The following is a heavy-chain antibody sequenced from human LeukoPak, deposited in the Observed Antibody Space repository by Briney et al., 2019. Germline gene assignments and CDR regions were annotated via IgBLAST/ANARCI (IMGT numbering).Heavy chain of an antibody. CDR3: AKAGHVLLWFGESLFGAFDI. CDR2: ISGSGGST. D-gene: IGHD3-10*01. V-gene: IGHV3-23*01. CDR1: GFTFSSYA. J-gene: IGHJ3*02. Sequence: PGGSLRLSCAASGFTFSSYAMSWVRQAPGKGLEWVSAISGSGGSTYYADSVKGRFTISRDNSKNMLYLQMNSLRAEDTAVYYCAKAGHVLLWFGESLFGAFDIWGQGTMVTVSS.